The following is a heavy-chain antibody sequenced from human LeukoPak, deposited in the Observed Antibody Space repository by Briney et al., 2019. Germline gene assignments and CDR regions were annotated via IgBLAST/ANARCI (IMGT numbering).Heavy chain of an antibody. V-gene: IGHV3-23*01. J-gene: IGHJ4*02. CDR2: ISGRGGST. Sequence: PGGSLRLSCAASGFTFSSYAMSWVRQAPGKGLEWVSGISGRGGSTFYADSVKGRFTISRDNSKNTLYLQMNSLRAEDTAVYYCASGGSGSALYYWGQGTLVTVSS. CDR3: ASGGSGSALYY. D-gene: IGHD3-10*01. CDR1: GFTFSSYA.